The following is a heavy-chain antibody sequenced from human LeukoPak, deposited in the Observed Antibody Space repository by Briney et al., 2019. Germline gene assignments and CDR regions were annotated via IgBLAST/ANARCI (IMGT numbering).Heavy chain of an antibody. CDR3: AREVGGWYGGDAFDI. Sequence: GGSLRLSGAASGFTFSSYEMNWVRQAPGRGLEWVSYISSSGSTIYYADSVKGRFTISRDNAKNSLYLQMNSLRAEDTAVYYCAREVGGWYGGDAFDIWGQGTMVTVSS. CDR2: ISSSGSTI. D-gene: IGHD6-19*01. V-gene: IGHV3-48*03. CDR1: GFTFSSYE. J-gene: IGHJ3*02.